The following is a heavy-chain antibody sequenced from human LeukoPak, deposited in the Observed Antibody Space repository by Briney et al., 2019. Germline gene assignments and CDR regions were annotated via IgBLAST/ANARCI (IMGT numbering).Heavy chain of an antibody. CDR1: GFPFSSYW. J-gene: IGHJ4*02. Sequence: GGSLTLSCVASGFPFSSYWVHWVRQVTGKGLVWVSRINSDGSNTVYADSVKGRFTISRDNAKNTLYLQMNSLRAEDTAVYYCVRTTGWPDCWGQGTLVTVSS. V-gene: IGHV3-74*01. D-gene: IGHD6-19*01. CDR2: INSDGSNT. CDR3: VRTTGWPDC.